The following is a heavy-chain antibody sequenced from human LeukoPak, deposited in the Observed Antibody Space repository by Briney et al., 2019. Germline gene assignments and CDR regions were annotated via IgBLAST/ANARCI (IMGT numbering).Heavy chain of an antibody. CDR2: IDNRGNT. Sequence: PSETLSLTCTVSGGAISRHYWSWIRQAAGKGLEWIGYIDNRGNTDYDPFLKSRVSISLDTSNNQLSLRLTSVTAADTAAYYCARTTSSDQRQWPTFDHWGHGVLVTVSS. CDR1: GGAISRHY. D-gene: IGHD6-19*01. CDR3: ARTTSSDQRQWPTFDH. J-gene: IGHJ4*01. V-gene: IGHV4-59*11.